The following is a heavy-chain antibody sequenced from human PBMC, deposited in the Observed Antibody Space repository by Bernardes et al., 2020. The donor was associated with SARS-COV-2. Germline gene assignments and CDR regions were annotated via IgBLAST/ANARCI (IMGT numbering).Heavy chain of an antibody. V-gene: IGHV1-18*01. CDR1: GYTFTSYG. D-gene: IGHD5-18*01. J-gene: IGHJ5*02. CDR2: ISADNGNT. Sequence: ASVKVSCKASGYTFTSYGISWVRQAPGQGLEWMGWISADNGNTNYAQKLQGRVTMTTDTSTSTAYMELRGLRSDDTAVYYCATVVGYGKGGGGFDPWGQGTLVTVSS. CDR3: ATVVGYGKGGGGFDP.